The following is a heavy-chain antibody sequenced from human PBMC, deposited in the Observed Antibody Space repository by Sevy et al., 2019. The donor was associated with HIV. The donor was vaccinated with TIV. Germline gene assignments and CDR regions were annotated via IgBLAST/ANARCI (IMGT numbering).Heavy chain of an antibody. D-gene: IGHD1-26*01. J-gene: IGHJ5*02. CDR2: VTPYKGHK. Sequence: ASVKVSCKASGYTYASYGISWVRQAPGQGLEWMGWVTPYKGHKKYAQKLQGRVTMTTDTSTSTAYMELRSLRYDDTAVYYCARCLGGLRPWEYNWFDPWGQGTLVTVSS. V-gene: IGHV1-18*01. CDR3: ARCLGGLRPWEYNWFDP. CDR1: GYTYASYG.